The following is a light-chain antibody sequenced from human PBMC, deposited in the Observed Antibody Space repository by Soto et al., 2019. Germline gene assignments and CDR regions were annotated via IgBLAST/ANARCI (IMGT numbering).Light chain of an antibody. J-gene: IGLJ1*01. CDR1: SSDVGGYNY. Sequence: QSALTQPASVSGSPGQSITISCTGTSSDVGGYNYVSWYQQHPGKAPKLMIYEVTNRPSGVATRFSGSKSGNTASLTISGLQAEDEADYYCSSYSGSITPDVFGTGTKLTVL. V-gene: IGLV2-14*01. CDR2: EVT. CDR3: SSYSGSITPDV.